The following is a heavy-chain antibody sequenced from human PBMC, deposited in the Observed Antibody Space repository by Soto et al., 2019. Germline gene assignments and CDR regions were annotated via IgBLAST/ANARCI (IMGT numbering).Heavy chain of an antibody. J-gene: IGHJ4*02. D-gene: IGHD3-16*01. V-gene: IGHV1-69*01. Sequence: QVQLVQSGAEVKKPGSSVEVSCKASGGTFSSYAIIWVRQAPGQGAEWRGGRIAIVGTANYAQKFQGSVTITADESTRTAYMELSSLRSEDKAVYYCARSLGDGDDYWGQGTLVTVSS. CDR1: GGTFSSYA. CDR3: ARSLGDGDDY. CDR2: RIAIVGTA.